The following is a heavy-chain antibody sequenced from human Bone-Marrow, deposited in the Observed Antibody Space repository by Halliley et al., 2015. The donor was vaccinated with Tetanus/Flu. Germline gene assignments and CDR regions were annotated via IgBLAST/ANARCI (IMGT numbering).Heavy chain of an antibody. J-gene: IGHJ4*02. CDR3: ARVEAYCGADCSPSDY. D-gene: IGHD2-21*02. V-gene: IGHV3-48*03. Sequence: PLRLSCAASGFIFSDHEMNWVRQAPGEGLEWLSYISTFGSTTHYADSVKGRFTVSRDNGKNTLYLQMNSLRVEDTAVYYCARVEAYCGADCSPSDYWGQGTLVTVSS. CDR2: ISTFGSTT. CDR1: GFIFSDHE.